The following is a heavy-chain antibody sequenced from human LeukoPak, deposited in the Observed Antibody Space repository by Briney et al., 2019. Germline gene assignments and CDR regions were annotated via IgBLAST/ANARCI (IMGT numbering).Heavy chain of an antibody. V-gene: IGHV1-18*01. CDR3: ARDLILTGYYLPESTLYYYYGMDV. CDR2: ISAYNGNT. J-gene: IGHJ6*02. CDR1: GYTFTSYG. Sequence: ASVKVSCKASGYTFTSYGISWVRQAPGQGLEWMGWISAYNGNTNYAQKLQGRVTMTTDTSTSTAYMELRSLRSDDTAVYYCARDLILTGYYLPESTLYYYYGMDVWGQGTTVTVSS. D-gene: IGHD3-9*01.